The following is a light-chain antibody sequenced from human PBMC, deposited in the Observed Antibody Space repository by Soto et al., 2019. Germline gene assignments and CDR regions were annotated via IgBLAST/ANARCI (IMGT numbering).Light chain of an antibody. Sequence: DIHMTQSPSSLSASVGDRVTVIFRASQDIGNALGWFQQKPGKAPKRLIYAASTSQSGVPSRFSGSRSGTEFTLTISSLQPEDFATYYCLQHNSYPFTFGPGTKVD. CDR3: LQHNSYPFT. CDR2: AAS. CDR1: QDIGNA. V-gene: IGKV1-17*01. J-gene: IGKJ3*01.